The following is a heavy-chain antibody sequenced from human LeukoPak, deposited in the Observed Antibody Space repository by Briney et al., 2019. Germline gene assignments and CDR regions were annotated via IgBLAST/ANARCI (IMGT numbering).Heavy chain of an antibody. Sequence: GASVKVSCKASGYTFTGYDINWVRQAPGQGLEWMGWIGGYNGDTSYAQKLQDRVTMTTDTSTSTAYMELRSLQYDYASVYYCARYSTALGDANGDFWGQGTLVSVSS. CDR2: IGGYNGDT. D-gene: IGHD6-13*01. CDR3: ARYSTALGDANGDF. CDR1: GYTFTGYD. V-gene: IGHV1-18*01. J-gene: IGHJ4*02.